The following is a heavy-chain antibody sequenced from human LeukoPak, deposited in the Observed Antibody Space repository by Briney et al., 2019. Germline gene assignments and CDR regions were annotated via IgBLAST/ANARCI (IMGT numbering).Heavy chain of an antibody. D-gene: IGHD3-3*01. V-gene: IGHV1-2*06. CDR2: INPNSGGT. CDR3: AREGPMAISQNFDY. CDR1: GYTFTGYY. J-gene: IGHJ4*02. Sequence: ASVKVSCKASGYTFTGYYMHWVRQAPGQGLEWMGRINPNSGGTNYAQRFQGRVTMTRDTSISTAYMELSRLRSDDTAVYYCAREGPMAISQNFDYWGQGTLVTVSS.